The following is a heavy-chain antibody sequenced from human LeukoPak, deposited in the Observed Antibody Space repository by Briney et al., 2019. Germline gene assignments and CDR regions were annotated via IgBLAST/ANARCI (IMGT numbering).Heavy chain of an antibody. J-gene: IGHJ4*02. CDR1: GFTFSSYW. Sequence: PGGSLRLSCAASGFTFSSYWMSWVRQAPGKGLEWVANIKQDGSEKYYVDSVKGRFTISRDNAKNSLYLQMNSLRAEDTAVYYCARAISIAAAGTFRGPPLPDYWGQGTLVTVSS. D-gene: IGHD6-13*01. V-gene: IGHV3-7*01. CDR2: IKQDGSEK. CDR3: ARAISIAAAGTFRGPPLPDY.